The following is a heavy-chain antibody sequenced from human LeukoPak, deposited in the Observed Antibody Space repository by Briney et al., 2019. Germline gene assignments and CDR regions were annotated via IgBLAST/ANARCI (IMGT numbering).Heavy chain of an antibody. D-gene: IGHD1-26*01. J-gene: IGHJ4*02. CDR2: INWNGGTT. V-gene: IGHV3-20*01. Sequence: PGGSLRLSCAASGFTFDAYGITWVRQAPGKGLEWVSSINWNGGTTGYADSVKGRFTISRDNAKNSLYLQMSSLRAEDTALYHCARTRYSGSYGGADYWGQGTLVTVSS. CDR3: ARTRYSGSYGGADY. CDR1: GFTFDAYG.